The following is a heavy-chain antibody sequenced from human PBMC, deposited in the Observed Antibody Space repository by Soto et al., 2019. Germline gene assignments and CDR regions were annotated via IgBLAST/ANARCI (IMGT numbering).Heavy chain of an antibody. Sequence: SETLSLTCTVSGGSISSYYWSWIRQPPGKGLEWIGYIYYSGSTNYNPSLKSRITISVDTSKNQFSLKLSSVTAADTAVYYCARREAALFDPWGQGTLVTVSS. CDR1: GGSISSYY. CDR2: IYYSGST. J-gene: IGHJ5*02. CDR3: ARREAALFDP. V-gene: IGHV4-59*08. D-gene: IGHD2-15*01.